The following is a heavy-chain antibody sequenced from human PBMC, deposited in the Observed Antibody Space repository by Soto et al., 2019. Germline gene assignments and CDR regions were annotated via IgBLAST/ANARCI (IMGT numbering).Heavy chain of an antibody. Sequence: EVRLSESGGGLARPGGSLRLSCEASGLNFAGYAMSWVRQAPGKGLDWVSSLSSSGEKTYYSDSVRGRFTISRDHTKNTSYLQMTTLSADDTAVYFCAKESLFPSIQGIITNWGQGVVVTVSS. J-gene: IGHJ4*02. CDR3: AKESLFPSIQGIITN. V-gene: IGHV3-23*01. D-gene: IGHD2-2*01. CDR1: GLNFAGYA. CDR2: LSSSGEKT.